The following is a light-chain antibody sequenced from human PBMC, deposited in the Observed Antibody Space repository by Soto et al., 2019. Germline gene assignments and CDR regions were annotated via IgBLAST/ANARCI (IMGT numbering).Light chain of an antibody. CDR2: DVS. J-gene: IGLJ2*01. V-gene: IGLV2-11*01. CDR1: SSDVGGYNY. Sequence: QSALTQPRSVSGSPGQSVTISCTGTSSDVGGYNYVSWYQQNPGKAPKLMIYDVSKRPSGVPDRFSGSESGNTASLTTSGLQAEDEADYYCCSYAGSYTYVVCGGGTKLTVL. CDR3: CSYAGSYTYVV.